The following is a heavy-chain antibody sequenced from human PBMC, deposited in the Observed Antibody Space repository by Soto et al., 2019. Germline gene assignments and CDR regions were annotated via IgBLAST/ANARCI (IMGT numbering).Heavy chain of an antibody. D-gene: IGHD3-10*01. V-gene: IGHV2-5*02. CDR3: AHDKTSGSYWAY. CDR2: IYWDDDK. J-gene: IGHJ4*02. CDR1: GFSLTNSGVG. Sequence: QITLKESGPTLVKPTQTLTLTCTFSGFSLTNSGVGVGWIRQPPGKALEWLALIYWDDDKRYSPSLKSRLTITKDTSKNPVVLIMTNVDPVDTATYYCAHDKTSGSYWAYWGQGILVTVSS.